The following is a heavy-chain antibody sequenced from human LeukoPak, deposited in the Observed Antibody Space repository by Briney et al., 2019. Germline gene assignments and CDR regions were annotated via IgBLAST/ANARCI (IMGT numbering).Heavy chain of an antibody. CDR3: ARELAGHYYGSGSSFDY. CDR1: GFTFSNYW. Sequence: GSLRLSCAASGFTFSNYWMSWVRQAPGKGLEWVANTRQDGSEKYYVDSVKGRFTISRDNAKNSLYLQMNSLRAEDTAVYYCARELAGHYYGSGSSFDYWGQGTLVTVSS. V-gene: IGHV3-7*01. CDR2: TRQDGSEK. D-gene: IGHD3-10*01. J-gene: IGHJ4*02.